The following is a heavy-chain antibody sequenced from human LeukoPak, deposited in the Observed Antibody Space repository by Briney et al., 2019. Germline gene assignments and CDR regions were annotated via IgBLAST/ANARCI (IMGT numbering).Heavy chain of an antibody. Sequence: GRSLRLSCTASGFTFGDYAMSWVRQAPGKGLEWVCFIRSKAYGGTTEYAASVKGRFTISRDDSKSIAYLQMNSLKTEDTAVYYCTRAAGYSSGWYKGGFDYWGQGTLVTVSS. D-gene: IGHD6-19*01. CDR1: GFTFGDYA. V-gene: IGHV3-49*04. CDR3: TRAAGYSSGWYKGGFDY. CDR2: IRSKAYGGTT. J-gene: IGHJ4*02.